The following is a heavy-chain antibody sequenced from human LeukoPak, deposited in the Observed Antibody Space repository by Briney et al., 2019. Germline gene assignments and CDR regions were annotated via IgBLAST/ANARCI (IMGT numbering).Heavy chain of an antibody. D-gene: IGHD5-18*01. J-gene: IGHJ4*02. Sequence: PGGSLRLSCAASGFTFSSYAMSWVRQAPGKGLEWVSAISGSGGSTYYADSVKGRFTISRDNSKNTLYLQMNSLRAEDTAVYYCAKDEELGYSYGAIDHWGQGTLVTVSS. CDR1: GFTFSSYA. CDR2: ISGSGGST. CDR3: AKDEELGYSYGAIDH. V-gene: IGHV3-23*01.